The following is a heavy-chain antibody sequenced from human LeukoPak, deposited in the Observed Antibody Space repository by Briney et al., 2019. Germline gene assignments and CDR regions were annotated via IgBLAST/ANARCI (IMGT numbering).Heavy chain of an antibody. CDR1: GGSFSSYY. V-gene: IGHV4-59*01. CDR2: IYYSGTT. CDR3: ATNRLNYYDSSGAFDI. J-gene: IGHJ3*02. D-gene: IGHD3-22*01. Sequence: SETLSLTCTVSGGSFSSYYWRWIRQPPGKGLEWVGYIYYSGTTNYNPALKSRVTISVDTSKNPFSLKLSSVTAADTAVYYCATNRLNYYDSSGAFDIWGQGTMVTVSS.